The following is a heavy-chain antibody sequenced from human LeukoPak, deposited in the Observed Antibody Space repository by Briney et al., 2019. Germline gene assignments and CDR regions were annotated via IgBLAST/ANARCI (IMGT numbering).Heavy chain of an antibody. J-gene: IGHJ4*02. CDR1: GFTFTNYW. Sequence: GGSLRLSCAASGFTFTNYWMSWVRQAPGKGLEWVANIKQDESEKYYVDSVKGRFTISRDNAKNSLYLQMNSLRAEDTAVYYCTSYIATLGAYWGQGTLVTVSS. CDR3: TSYIATLGAY. D-gene: IGHD2-15*01. CDR2: IKQDESEK. V-gene: IGHV3-7*03.